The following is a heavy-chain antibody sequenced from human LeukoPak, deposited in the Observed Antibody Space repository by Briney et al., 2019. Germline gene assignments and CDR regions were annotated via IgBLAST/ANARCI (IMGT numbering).Heavy chain of an antibody. CDR2: INTNTGNP. CDR1: GYTFTSYA. D-gene: IGHD6-19*01. CDR3: AREGEEQWLVPSNWFDP. Sequence: ASVEVSCKASGYTFTSYAMNWVRQAPGQGLEWMGWINTNTGNPTYAQGFTGRFVFSLDTSVSTAYLQISSLKAEDTAVYYCAREGEEQWLVPSNWFDPWGQGTLVTVSS. V-gene: IGHV7-4-1*02. J-gene: IGHJ5*02.